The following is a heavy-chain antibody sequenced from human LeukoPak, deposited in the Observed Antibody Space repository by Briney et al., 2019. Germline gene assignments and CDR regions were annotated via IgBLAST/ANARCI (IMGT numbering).Heavy chain of an antibody. CDR2: INHSGST. V-gene: IGHV4-34*01. J-gene: IGHJ5*02. D-gene: IGHD2-2*01. CDR1: GGSFSGYY. Sequence: SETLSLTCAVYGGSFSGYYWSWIRQPPGKGLEWIGEINHSGSTNYNPSLKSRVTISVDTSKNQFSLKLSSVTAADTAVYYCARGRQRVVPAARGYNWFDPWGQGTLVTVSS. CDR3: ARGRQRVVPAARGYNWFDP.